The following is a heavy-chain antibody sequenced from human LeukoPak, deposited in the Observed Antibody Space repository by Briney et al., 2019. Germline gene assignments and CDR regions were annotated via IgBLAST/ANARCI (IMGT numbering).Heavy chain of an antibody. J-gene: IGHJ4*02. CDR3: ANSGTLASSGWY. Sequence: PGGSLRLSCAASGFTFSSYGMHWVRQAPGKGLEWVAVISYDGSNKYYADSVKGRFTISRDNSKNTLYLQMNSLRAEDTAVYYCANSGTLASSGWYWGQGTLVTVSS. V-gene: IGHV3-30*18. CDR1: GFTFSSYG. D-gene: IGHD6-19*01. CDR2: ISYDGSNK.